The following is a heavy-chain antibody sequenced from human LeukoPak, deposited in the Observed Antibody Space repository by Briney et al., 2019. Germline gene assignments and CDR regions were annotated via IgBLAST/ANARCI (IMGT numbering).Heavy chain of an antibody. CDR3: ARGRDGYNYD. CDR1: GGSISSSSYY. D-gene: IGHD5-24*01. J-gene: IGHJ4*02. Sequence: SETLSLTCTVSGGSISSSSYYWSWIRQPPGKGLEWIGYIYYSGSTNYNPSLKSRVTISVDTSKNQFSLKLSSVTAADTAVYYCARGRDGYNYDWGQGTLVTVSS. V-gene: IGHV4-61*01. CDR2: IYYSGST.